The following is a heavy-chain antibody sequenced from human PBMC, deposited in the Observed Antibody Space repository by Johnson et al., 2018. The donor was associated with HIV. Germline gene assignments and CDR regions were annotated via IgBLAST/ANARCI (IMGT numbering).Heavy chain of an antibody. CDR1: GFSVSNTY. J-gene: IGHJ3*02. CDR2: IYSGGST. V-gene: IGHV3-66*01. D-gene: IGHD5-24*01. CDR3: AREMAATNAWALDI. Sequence: VQLVESGGGLVEPGGSLRLSCGASGFSVSNTYMNWVRQAPGKGLEWVPVIYSGGSTYYADSVRGRFTISRDNSKNTLYLQMNSLRAEDTAVYYCAREMAATNAWALDIWGQGTMVTVSS.